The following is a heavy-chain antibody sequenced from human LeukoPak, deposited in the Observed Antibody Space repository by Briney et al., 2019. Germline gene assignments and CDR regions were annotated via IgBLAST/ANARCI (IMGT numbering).Heavy chain of an antibody. Sequence: GGSLRLSCAASGFTFSSYGMHWVRQAPGKGLEWVAFIRNDGNNQYHADSVKGRFTISRDNSKNTLYLQMNSPRVEDTALYYCAKDRWQLRGIALDYWGQGTLVTVSS. CDR3: AKDRWQLRGIALDY. D-gene: IGHD4-23*01. CDR2: IRNDGNNQ. J-gene: IGHJ4*02. CDR1: GFTFSSYG. V-gene: IGHV3-30*02.